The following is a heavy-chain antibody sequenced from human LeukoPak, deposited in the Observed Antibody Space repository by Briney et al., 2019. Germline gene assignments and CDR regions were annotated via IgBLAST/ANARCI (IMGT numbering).Heavy chain of an antibody. Sequence: ASVKVSCKASGYTFTSYYMHWVQQAPGQGLEWMGRINPNSGGTNYAQKFQGRVTMTRDTSISTAYMELSRLRSDDTAVYYCARVFGVVIKSLGYWGQGTLVTVSS. J-gene: IGHJ4*02. CDR2: INPNSGGT. CDR1: GYTFTSYY. CDR3: ARVFGVVIKSLGY. V-gene: IGHV1-2*06. D-gene: IGHD3-3*01.